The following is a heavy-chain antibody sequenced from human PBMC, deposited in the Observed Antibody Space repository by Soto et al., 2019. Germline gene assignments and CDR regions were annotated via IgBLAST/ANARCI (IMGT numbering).Heavy chain of an antibody. Sequence: GGSLRLSCAASGFTFSSYGMHWVRQAPGKGLEWVAVISYDGSNKYYADSVKGQFTISRDNSKNTLYLQMNSLRAEDTAVYYCAKEFGVVIPRYGMDVWGQGTTVTVSS. V-gene: IGHV3-30*18. CDR2: ISYDGSNK. J-gene: IGHJ6*02. CDR3: AKEFGVVIPRYGMDV. CDR1: GFTFSSYG. D-gene: IGHD3-3*01.